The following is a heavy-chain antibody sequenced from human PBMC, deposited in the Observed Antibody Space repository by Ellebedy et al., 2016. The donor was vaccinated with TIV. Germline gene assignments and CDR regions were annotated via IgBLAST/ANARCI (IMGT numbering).Heavy chain of an antibody. Sequence: AASVKVSCKASGYILTSHHMHWVREAPGQGLEWVGIINTGGGGTSYAQKFQGRVTMTRDTYTSTVYMELSSLSTEDTAWYYCSRAPLSGVFYGMDVWGQGTTVTVYS. CDR2: INTGGGGT. J-gene: IGHJ6*01. D-gene: IGHD3-16*02. CDR3: SRAPLSGVFYGMDV. V-gene: IGHV1-46*01. CDR1: GYILTSHH.